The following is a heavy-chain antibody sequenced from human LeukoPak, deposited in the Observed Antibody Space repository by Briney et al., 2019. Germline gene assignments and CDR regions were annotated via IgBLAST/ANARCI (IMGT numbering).Heavy chain of an antibody. CDR2: INPNSGGT. J-gene: IGHJ6*04. D-gene: IGHD3-10*01. V-gene: IGHV1-2*02. CDR1: GYTFTGYY. Sequence: GASVKVSCKASGYTFTGYYMHWVRQAPGQGLEWMGWINPNSGGTNYAQKFQGRVTMTRDTSISTAYMELSRLRSEDTAVYYCARALKRLWFGELYPPDVWGKGTTVTISS. CDR3: ARALKRLWFGELYPPDV.